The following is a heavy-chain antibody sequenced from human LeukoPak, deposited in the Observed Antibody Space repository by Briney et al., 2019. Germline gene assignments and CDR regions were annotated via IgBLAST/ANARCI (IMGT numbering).Heavy chain of an antibody. J-gene: IGHJ4*02. V-gene: IGHV5-51*01. CDR3: ARRGDPLF. Sequence: GESLKISCQGSGYSFTNYGIAWVRQMPGKGLEWMGTIYPDDSDSRYSPSFQGQVTVSADKSISTAYLQWSSLKASDTDMYYCARRGDPLFWGQGTLVTVSS. D-gene: IGHD2-21*02. CDR2: IYPDDSDS. CDR1: GYSFTNYG.